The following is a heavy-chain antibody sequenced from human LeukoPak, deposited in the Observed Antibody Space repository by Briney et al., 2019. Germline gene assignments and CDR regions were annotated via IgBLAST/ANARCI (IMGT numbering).Heavy chain of an antibody. CDR2: IYYSGKT. J-gene: IGHJ4*02. CDR1: GGSISSSNSY. CDR3: ARRGDYGDPVNY. V-gene: IGHV4-39*01. D-gene: IGHD4-17*01. Sequence: PSETLSLTCTVSGGSISSSNSYWAWIRQPPGKGLEWIGAIYYSGKTYYNPSLKSRVIISVDMSKNQFSLKLSSVTAADTAVYYCARRGDYGDPVNYWGQGTLVTVSS.